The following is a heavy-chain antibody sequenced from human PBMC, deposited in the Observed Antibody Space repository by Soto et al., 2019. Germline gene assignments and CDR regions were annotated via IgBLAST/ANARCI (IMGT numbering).Heavy chain of an antibody. CDR2: ISGSGGST. Sequence: GGSLRLSCAASGFTFSSYAMSWVRQAPGKGLEWVSAISGSGGSTYYADSVKGRFTISRDNSKNTLYLQMNSLRAEDTAVYYCAKGMEGLTRRRWQWLVLDYWGQGTLVTVSS. J-gene: IGHJ4*02. D-gene: IGHD6-19*01. V-gene: IGHV3-23*01. CDR3: AKGMEGLTRRRWQWLVLDY. CDR1: GFTFSSYA.